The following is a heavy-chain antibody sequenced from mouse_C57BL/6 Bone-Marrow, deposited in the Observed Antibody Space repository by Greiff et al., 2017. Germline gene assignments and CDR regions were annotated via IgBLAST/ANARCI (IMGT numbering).Heavy chain of an antibody. CDR3: ARSVYYSNGYFEV. D-gene: IGHD2-5*01. V-gene: IGHV1-80*01. Sequence: LQQSGASVKISCKASGYAFSSYWMNWVKQRPGKGLEWIGQIYPGDGDTNYNGKFKGKATLTADKSSSTAYMQLSSLTSEDSAVYFCARSVYYSNGYFEVWGTGTTVTVSS. J-gene: IGHJ1*03. CDR1: GYAFSSYW. CDR2: IYPGDGDT.